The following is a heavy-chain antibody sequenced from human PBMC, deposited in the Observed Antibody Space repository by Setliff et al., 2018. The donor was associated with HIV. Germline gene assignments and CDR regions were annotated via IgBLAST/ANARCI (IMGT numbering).Heavy chain of an antibody. CDR3: ARHLESSGLHGRVFDL. V-gene: IGHV4-34*01. Sequence: SETLSLTCAVYGGSFSGYYWTWIRQPPGKGLEWIGEIDHSASTNYNPSLKSRVTMSVDTSKKQFSLKLSSVTAADTALYYCARHLESSGLHGRVFDLWGPGSLVTVSS. CDR2: IDHSAST. J-gene: IGHJ4*02. D-gene: IGHD6-19*01. CDR1: GGSFSGYY.